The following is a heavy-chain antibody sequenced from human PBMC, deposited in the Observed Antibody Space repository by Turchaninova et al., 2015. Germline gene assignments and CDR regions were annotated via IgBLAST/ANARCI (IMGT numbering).Heavy chain of an antibody. V-gene: IGHV4-38-2*02. D-gene: IGHD2-15*01. CDR1: GYSISSDYY. CDR3: ARDRGYCSGGSCYRLDGMDV. J-gene: IGHJ6*02. Sequence: QVQLQESGPGLVKPSETLSLTCAVSGYSISSDYYWGWSRQPPGRGLEWLANSFNSGGTYYNPSLMGRFTISVDTSKNQFSLKLSSVTAADTAVYYCARDRGYCSGGSCYRLDGMDVWGQGTTVTVSS. CDR2: SFNSGGT.